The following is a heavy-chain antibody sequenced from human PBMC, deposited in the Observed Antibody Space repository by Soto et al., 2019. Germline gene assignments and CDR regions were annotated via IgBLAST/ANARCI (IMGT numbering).Heavy chain of an antibody. CDR2: IKHDGTEK. CDR3: ARSYF. J-gene: IGHJ4*02. D-gene: IGHD2-21*01. Sequence: EGQLVESGGGLVQPGGSLRLSCAASGFTLNGYWMSWVRQAPGKGLEWVASIKHDGTEKYYMDSVEGRFTISRDNAKNSLYLQMNSLTAEDTAIYYCARSYFWGQGTLVTVSS. V-gene: IGHV3-7*05. CDR1: GFTLNGYW.